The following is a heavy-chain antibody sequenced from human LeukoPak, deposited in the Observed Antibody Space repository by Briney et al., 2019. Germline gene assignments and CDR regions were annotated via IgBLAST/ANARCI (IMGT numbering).Heavy chain of an antibody. CDR2: IYYSGST. CDR3: ARDLVVVTAIPIYFDY. Sequence: SETLSLTCTVSGASISSGSYYWSWIRQPAGKGLEWIGYIYYSGSTNYNPSLKSRVTISVDTSKNQFSLKLSSVTAADTAVYYCARDLVVVTAIPIYFDYWGQGTLVTVSS. V-gene: IGHV4-61*10. CDR1: GASISSGSYY. J-gene: IGHJ4*02. D-gene: IGHD2-21*02.